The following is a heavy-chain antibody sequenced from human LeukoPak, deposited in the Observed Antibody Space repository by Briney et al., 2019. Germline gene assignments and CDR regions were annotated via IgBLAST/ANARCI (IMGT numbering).Heavy chain of an antibody. CDR2: IRGSGDST. V-gene: IGHV3-23*01. Sequence: GGSLRLSCAASGFTFRNYALTWVRQAPGKGLEWVSSIRGSGDSTHYADSVKGRFTISRDNSKNTLYLHMNSLGAEDTAVYYCAKDPRALAGTYFDYWGQGTLVTVSS. CDR1: GFTFRNYA. D-gene: IGHD6-19*01. CDR3: AKDPRALAGTYFDY. J-gene: IGHJ4*02.